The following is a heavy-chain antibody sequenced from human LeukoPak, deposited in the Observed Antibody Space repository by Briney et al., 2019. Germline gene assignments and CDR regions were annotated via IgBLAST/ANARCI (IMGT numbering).Heavy chain of an antibody. V-gene: IGHV3-21*01. CDR1: GFTFSSYS. J-gene: IGHJ5*02. D-gene: IGHD6-19*01. Sequence: GGSLRLSCAASGFTFSSYSMNWVRQAPGKGLEWVSSISSSSSYIYYADSVKGRFTISRDNAKKSLYLQMNSLRAEDTAVYYRARDFTVAGTIWFDPWGQGTLVTVSS. CDR3: ARDFTVAGTIWFDP. CDR2: ISSSSSYI.